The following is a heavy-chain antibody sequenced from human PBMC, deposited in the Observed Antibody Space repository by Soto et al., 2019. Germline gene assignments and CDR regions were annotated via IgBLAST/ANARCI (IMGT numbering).Heavy chain of an antibody. CDR1: GGSFSGNY. CDR2: ISHSGNT. J-gene: IGHJ4*02. CDR3: ARGHLPGGNSFYFDY. D-gene: IGHD4-4*01. Sequence: QVQLQQWGAGLLKPSETLSLTCVVSGGSFSGNYWTWIRQPPGKGLEWIGEISHSGNTNYNPSLKSRVTITVDTSKNPFSLNLSSVTAADTAEYYCARGHLPGGNSFYFDYWGQGSRVTVSS. V-gene: IGHV4-34*02.